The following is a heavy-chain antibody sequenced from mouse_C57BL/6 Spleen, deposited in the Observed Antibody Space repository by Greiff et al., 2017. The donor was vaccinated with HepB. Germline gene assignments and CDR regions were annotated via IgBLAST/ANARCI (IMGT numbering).Heavy chain of an antibody. CDR1: GYTFTSYW. J-gene: IGHJ3*01. Sequence: VQLKQPGTELVKPGASVKLSCKASGYTFTSYWMHWVKQRPGQGLEWIGNINPSNGGTNYNEKFKSKATLTVDKSSSTAYMQLSSLTSEDSAVYYCARPRGYYGSSSWFAYWGQGTLVTVSA. D-gene: IGHD1-1*01. V-gene: IGHV1-53*01. CDR3: ARPRGYYGSSSWFAY. CDR2: INPSNGGT.